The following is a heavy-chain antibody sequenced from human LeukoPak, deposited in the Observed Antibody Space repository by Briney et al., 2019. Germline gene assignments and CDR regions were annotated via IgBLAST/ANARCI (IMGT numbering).Heavy chain of an antibody. CDR2: INHSGST. CDR1: GGSFSGYY. D-gene: IGHD6-19*01. Sequence: SETLSLTCAVYGGSFSGYYWSWIRQPPGKGLEWIGEINHSGSTNYNPSLKSRVTISVDTSKNQFSLKLSSVTAADTAVYYCATYSSDWYHYWGQGTLVTVSS. V-gene: IGHV4-34*01. J-gene: IGHJ4*02. CDR3: ATYSSDWYHY.